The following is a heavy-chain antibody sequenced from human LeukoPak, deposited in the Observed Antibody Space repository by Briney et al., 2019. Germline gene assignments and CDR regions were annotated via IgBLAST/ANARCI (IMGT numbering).Heavy chain of an antibody. V-gene: IGHV3-21*01. CDR2: ISSSSSYI. CDR1: GFTFSSYS. D-gene: IGHD3-10*01. J-gene: IGHJ4*02. Sequence: GGSLRLSCAASGFTFSSYSMNWVRQAPGKGLEWVSSISSSSSYIYYADSVKGRFTTSRDNAKNSLYLQMNSLRAEDTAVYYCARDTPWFGELLGDYFDYWGQGTLVTVSS. CDR3: ARDTPWFGELLGDYFDY.